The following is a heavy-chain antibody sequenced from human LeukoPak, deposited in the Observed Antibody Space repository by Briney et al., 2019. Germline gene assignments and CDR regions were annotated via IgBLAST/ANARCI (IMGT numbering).Heavy chain of an antibody. CDR1: GFTFSSYA. CDR2: ISGSGGGI. D-gene: IGHD2-2*02. CDR3: ARVYCSSTSCHIPYYYYGMDV. J-gene: IGHJ6*02. Sequence: GGSLRLSCAASGFTFSSYAMSWVRQAPGKGLEWVSGISGSGGGIYYADSVKGRFTISRDNAKNSLYLQMNSLRAEDTAVYYCARVYCSSTSCHIPYYYYGMDVWGQGTTVTVSS. V-gene: IGHV3-23*01.